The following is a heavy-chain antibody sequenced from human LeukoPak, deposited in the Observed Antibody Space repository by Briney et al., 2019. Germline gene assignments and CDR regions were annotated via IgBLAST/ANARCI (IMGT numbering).Heavy chain of an antibody. Sequence: SQTLSLTCTVSGGSISSYYWSWIRQPPGKGLEWIGYIYYSGSTNYNPSLKSRVTISVDTSKNQFSLKLSPVTAADTAVYYCASGYPYYYMDVWGKGTTVTVSS. D-gene: IGHD5-18*01. CDR1: GGSISSYY. CDR3: ASGYPYYYMDV. J-gene: IGHJ6*03. CDR2: IYYSGST. V-gene: IGHV4-59*01.